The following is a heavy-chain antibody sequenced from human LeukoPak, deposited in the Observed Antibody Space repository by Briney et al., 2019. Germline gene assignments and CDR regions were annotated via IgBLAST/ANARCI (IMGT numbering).Heavy chain of an antibody. Sequence: PGGSLRLSCVASGFAFNSYAMSWVRQAPGKGLEWVSAISGSGGSTHYADSVKGRFTISRDNSKNTLYLQMNNLTAVDTAVYFCARRGYTYASLDYWGQGTLVTVSS. CDR2: ISGSGGST. CDR3: ARRGYTYASLDY. V-gene: IGHV3-23*01. D-gene: IGHD5-18*01. CDR1: GFAFNSYA. J-gene: IGHJ4*02.